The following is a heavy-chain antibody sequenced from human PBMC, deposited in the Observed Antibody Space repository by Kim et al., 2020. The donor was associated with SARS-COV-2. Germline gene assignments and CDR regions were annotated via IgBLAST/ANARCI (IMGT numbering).Heavy chain of an antibody. D-gene: IGHD1-26*01. CDR2: INHSGST. CDR1: GGSFSGYY. Sequence: SETLSLTCAVYGGSFSGYYWSWIRQPPGKGLEWIGEINHSGSTNYNPSLKSRVTISVDTSKNQFSLKLSSVTAADTAVYYCARGPGWGNGGSYYGYFDYWGQGTLVTVSS. CDR3: ARGPGWGNGGSYYGYFDY. J-gene: IGHJ4*02. V-gene: IGHV4-34*01.